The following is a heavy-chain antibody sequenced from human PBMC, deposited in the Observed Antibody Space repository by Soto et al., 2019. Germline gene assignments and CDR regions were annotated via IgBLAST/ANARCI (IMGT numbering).Heavy chain of an antibody. V-gene: IGHV1-69*01. CDR3: GRVERFLGINSAY. CDR1: GGTFSSYA. D-gene: IGHD3-3*01. CDR2: IIPIFGTA. Sequence: GKVSCKASGGTFSSYAISWVRQAPGQGLEWMGGIIPIFGTANYAQKFQGRVTITADESTSTAYMELSSLRSEDTAVYYCGRVERFLGINSAYSDQGTLVTDSA. J-gene: IGHJ4*02.